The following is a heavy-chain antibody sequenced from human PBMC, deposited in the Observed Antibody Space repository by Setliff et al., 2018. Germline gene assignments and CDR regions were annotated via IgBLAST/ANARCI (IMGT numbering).Heavy chain of an antibody. CDR2: IIPIFGTA. CDR3: ARDGDNYYDSSGYYLNHAFDI. Sequence: SVKVSCKASGDTFSSSAISWVRQAPGQGLEWMGGIIPIFGTANYAQKFQGRVTITADESTGTAYMELSSLRSEDTAVYYCARDGDNYYDSSGYYLNHAFDIWGQGTMVTVSS. V-gene: IGHV1-69*13. J-gene: IGHJ3*02. D-gene: IGHD3-22*01. CDR1: GDTFSSSA.